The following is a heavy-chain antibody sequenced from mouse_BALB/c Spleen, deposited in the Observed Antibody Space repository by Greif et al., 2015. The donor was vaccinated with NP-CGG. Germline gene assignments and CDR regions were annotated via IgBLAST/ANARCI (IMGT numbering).Heavy chain of an antibody. CDR1: GFNIKDTY. V-gene: IGHV14-3*02. CDR3: ARSRFFDY. CDR2: IDPANGNT. Sequence: VQLQQSGAELVKPGASVKLSCTASGFNIKDTYMRWVKQRPEQGLEWIGRIDPANGNTKYDPKFQGKATITADTSSNTAYLQLSSLTSEDTAVYYCARSRFFDYWGQGTTLTVSS. J-gene: IGHJ2*01.